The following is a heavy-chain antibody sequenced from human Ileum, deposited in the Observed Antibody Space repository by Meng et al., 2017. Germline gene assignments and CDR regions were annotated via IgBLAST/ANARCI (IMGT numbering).Heavy chain of an antibody. J-gene: IGHJ3*02. V-gene: IGHV4-59*01. CDR1: GGSIRSYY. CDR3: AGGLTISAFDI. D-gene: IGHD3-10*01. CDR2: IYYSGST. Sequence: VHVQKSGPGVLKPSGTLFLTWTVFGGSIRSYYWSWIRQPPGKGLEWIGYIYYSGSTNYNPSLKSRVTISVDTSKNQFSLKLSSVTAADTAVYYCAGGLTISAFDIWGQGTMVTVSS.